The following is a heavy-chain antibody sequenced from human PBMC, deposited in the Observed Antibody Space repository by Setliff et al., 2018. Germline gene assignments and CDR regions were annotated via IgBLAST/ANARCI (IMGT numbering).Heavy chain of an antibody. J-gene: IGHJ6*03. D-gene: IGHD1-1*01. Sequence: ASVKVSCKTSGYTFTSYGIIWVRQAPGRGLEWMGWISAFNGNTKYAEKFQGRVTMTTDTSTSTAYMELGSLRSDDTAVYYCASDTNGQVGNYYYYYMDVWGKGTTVTVSS. CDR2: ISAFNGNT. CDR1: GYTFTSYG. V-gene: IGHV1-18*01. CDR3: ASDTNGQVGNYYYYYMDV.